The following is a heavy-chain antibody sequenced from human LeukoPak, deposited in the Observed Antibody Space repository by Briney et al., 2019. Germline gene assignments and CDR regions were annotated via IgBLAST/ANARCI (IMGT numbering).Heavy chain of an antibody. CDR1: GFTFHDYA. CDR2: ISWNGATI. V-gene: IGHV3-9*03. Sequence: GRSLRLSCAASGFTFHDYAMPWVRQAPGKGLEWVSGISWNGATIDYADSVKGRFTISRDNAKNSLYLQMNSLRPEDMALYYCAKGPTYSSSSLFDYWGQGTLVAVSS. CDR3: AKGPTYSSSSLFDY. D-gene: IGHD6-6*01. J-gene: IGHJ4*02.